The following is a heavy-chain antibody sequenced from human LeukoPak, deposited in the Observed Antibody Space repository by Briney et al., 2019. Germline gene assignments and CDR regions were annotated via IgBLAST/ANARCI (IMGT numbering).Heavy chain of an antibody. V-gene: IGHV5-51*01. Sequence: GESLKISCKGSGYSFTNYWIGWVRQMPGKGLEWMGIIYPDDSDTRYSPSFQGQVTISADKSISTAYLQWSSLKASDTAIYYCARGISIVIVSAVHDAFDFWGQGTMVTVSS. J-gene: IGHJ3*01. D-gene: IGHD2-2*01. CDR3: ARGISIVIVSAVHDAFDF. CDR1: GYSFTNYW. CDR2: IYPDDSDT.